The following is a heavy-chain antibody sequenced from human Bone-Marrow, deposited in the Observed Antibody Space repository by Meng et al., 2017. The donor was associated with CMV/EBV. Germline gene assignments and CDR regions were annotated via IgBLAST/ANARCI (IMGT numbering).Heavy chain of an antibody. V-gene: IGHV2-70D*14. CDR3: ARVNTIHYGMDV. J-gene: IGHJ6*02. D-gene: IGHD2-2*01. Sequence: SGPTLVKPTQTLTLTCTFSGFSLSTSGMRVSWIRQPPGKALEWLARIDWDDDKFYSTSLKTRLTISKDTSKNQVVLTMTNMDPVDTATYYFARVNTIHYGMDVWGQGTTVTVSS. CDR1: GFSLSTSGMR. CDR2: IDWDDDK.